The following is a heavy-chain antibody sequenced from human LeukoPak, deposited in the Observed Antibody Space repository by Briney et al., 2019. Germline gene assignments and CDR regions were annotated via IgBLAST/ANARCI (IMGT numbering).Heavy chain of an antibody. J-gene: IGHJ6*02. CDR3: AREMAAPGRYYYYGMDV. D-gene: IGHD3-10*01. V-gene: IGHV3-9*01. Sequence: PGGSLRLSCAASGFTFDDYAMHWVRQAPGKGLEWVSGISWNSGSIGYADSVKGRFTISRDNAKNSPYLQMNSLRAEDTAVYYCAREMAAPGRYYYYGMDVWGQGTTVTVSS. CDR1: GFTFDDYA. CDR2: ISWNSGSI.